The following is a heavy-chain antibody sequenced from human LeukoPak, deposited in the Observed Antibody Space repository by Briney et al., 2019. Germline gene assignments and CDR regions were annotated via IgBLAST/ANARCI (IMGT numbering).Heavy chain of an antibody. D-gene: IGHD6-19*01. Sequence: PGGSLRLSCAASGFTFSSYEMNWARQAPGKGLEWVSYISSSGSTIYYADSVKGRFTISRDNAKNSLYLQMNSLRAEDTAVYYCARDKKRWLVSGGSDYWGQGTLVTVSS. V-gene: IGHV3-48*03. J-gene: IGHJ4*02. CDR1: GFTFSSYE. CDR3: ARDKKRWLVSGGSDY. CDR2: ISSSGSTI.